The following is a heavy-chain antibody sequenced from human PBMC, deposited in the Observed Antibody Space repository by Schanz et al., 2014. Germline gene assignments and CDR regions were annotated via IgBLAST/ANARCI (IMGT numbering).Heavy chain of an antibody. V-gene: IGHV1-18*01. CDR3: ASSGAGYSSSWDFDF. D-gene: IGHD6-13*01. J-gene: IGHJ4*02. Sequence: QVQLVQSGAEVKKPGASVKVSCKASGYTFTSHGISWVRQAPGQGLEWMGWISPYNGNTNYAQKLQGRVTMTTDTSTGTAYMDVSSLRSEDTAVYYCASSGAGYSSSWDFDFWGQGTLVTVSS. CDR2: ISPYNGNT. CDR1: GYTFTSHG.